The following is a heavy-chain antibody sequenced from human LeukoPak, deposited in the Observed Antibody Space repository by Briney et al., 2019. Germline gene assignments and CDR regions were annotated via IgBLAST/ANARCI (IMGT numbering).Heavy chain of an antibody. D-gene: IGHD4-23*01. CDR1: GGSISSSSYY. Sequence: SETLSLTCTVSGGSISSSSYYWGWIRQPPGKGLEWNGYIYYSGSTNYNPSLKSRVTISVDTSKNQFSLKLSSVTAADTAVYYCARISSVAPVVMDHWGQGTLVTVSS. CDR3: ARISSVAPVVMDH. V-gene: IGHV4-61*05. CDR2: IYYSGST. J-gene: IGHJ4*02.